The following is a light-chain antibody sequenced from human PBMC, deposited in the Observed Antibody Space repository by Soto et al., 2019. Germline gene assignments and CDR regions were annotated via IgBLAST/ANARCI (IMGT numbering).Light chain of an antibody. CDR2: EVT. Sequence: QSALTQPASVSGSPGQSITISCTGSSYDIGYNYVTWYQQHPGKVPKLIIYEVTKRPSGVSYRFSGSKSGNTASLTISGLQAEDEADYYCRSSSRTFTVIFGGGPQLTVL. V-gene: IGLV2-14*01. CDR3: RSSSRTFTVI. CDR1: SYDIGYNY. J-gene: IGLJ2*01.